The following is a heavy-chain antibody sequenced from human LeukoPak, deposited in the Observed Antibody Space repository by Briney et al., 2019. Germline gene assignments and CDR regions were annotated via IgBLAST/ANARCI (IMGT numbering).Heavy chain of an antibody. Sequence: SETLSLTCAVYGGSFSGYYWSWIRQPPGKGLEWIAEINHSGTTNYNPSLKSRVTISADTSKNQFSLKLSSVTAADTAIYYCARVSGYCGDAVCRFDYWGRGTPVTVSS. CDR1: GGSFSGYY. V-gene: IGHV4-34*01. D-gene: IGHD2-21*01. CDR2: INHSGTT. J-gene: IGHJ4*02. CDR3: ARVSGYCGDAVCRFDY.